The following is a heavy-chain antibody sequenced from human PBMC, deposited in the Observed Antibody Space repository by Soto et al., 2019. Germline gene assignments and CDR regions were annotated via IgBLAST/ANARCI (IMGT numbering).Heavy chain of an antibody. CDR1: GFTFSSYG. Sequence: PGGSLRLSCAASGFTFSSYGMHWVRQAPGKGLEWVAVISYDGSNKYYADSVKGRFTISRDNSKNTLYLQMNSMRAEDTAVYYSAKEIRYDFWRGYYTSVYYGMDVWGQGTTVTVSS. CDR3: AKEIRYDFWRGYYTSVYYGMDV. CDR2: ISYDGSNK. J-gene: IGHJ6*02. V-gene: IGHV3-30*18. D-gene: IGHD3-3*01.